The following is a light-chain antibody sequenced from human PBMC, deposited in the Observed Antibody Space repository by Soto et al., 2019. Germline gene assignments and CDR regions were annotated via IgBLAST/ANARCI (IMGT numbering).Light chain of an antibody. J-gene: IGKJ5*01. Sequence: EIVMTQSPATLSVSPGDRVTLSCRASQSVSSNLAWYQQKPGQAPRLLIYGASSRATGIPVRFSGSGSGTEFTLTISSLQSEDFAVYYCQQYYTWPLTFGQGTRLEIK. CDR2: GAS. CDR1: QSVSSN. CDR3: QQYYTWPLT. V-gene: IGKV3-15*01.